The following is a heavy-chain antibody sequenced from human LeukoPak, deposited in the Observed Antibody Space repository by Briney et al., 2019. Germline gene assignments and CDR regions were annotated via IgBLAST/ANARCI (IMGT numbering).Heavy chain of an antibody. V-gene: IGHV1-69*13. CDR1: GGTFSSYA. CDR2: IIPIFGTA. Sequence: ASVKVSCKASGGTFSSYAISWVRQAPGQGLEWMGGIIPIFGTANYAQKFQGRVTITADESTSTAYMELSSLRSEDTAVYYCARERMGVIRAFDIWGQGTMVTVSS. D-gene: IGHD3-10*01. CDR3: ARERMGVIRAFDI. J-gene: IGHJ3*02.